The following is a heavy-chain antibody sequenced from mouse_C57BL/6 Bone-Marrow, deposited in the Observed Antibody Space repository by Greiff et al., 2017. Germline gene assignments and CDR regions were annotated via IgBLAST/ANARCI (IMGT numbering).Heavy chain of an antibody. Sequence: VQLVESGAELARPGASVKLSCKASGYTFTSYGISWVKQRTGQGLEWIGEIYPRSGNTYYNEKFKGKATLTADKSSSTAYMELRSLTSEDSAVYFCARSDITTPPYWGQGTLVTVSA. V-gene: IGHV1-81*01. CDR3: ARSDITTPPY. CDR2: IYPRSGNT. J-gene: IGHJ3*01. D-gene: IGHD1-1*01. CDR1: GYTFTSYG.